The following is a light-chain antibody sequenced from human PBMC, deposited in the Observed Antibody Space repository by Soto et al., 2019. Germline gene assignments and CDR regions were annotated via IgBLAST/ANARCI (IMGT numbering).Light chain of an antibody. CDR1: SGDVGTHNY. V-gene: IGLV2-14*01. CDR3: SSYTSGSTLIV. Sequence: QSALTQPASVSGSPGQSITISCTGASGDVGTHNYVSWYQQHPGKAPKLMIYGVTIRPSGISNRFSGSKSGNTASLTISGLQAEDEADYYCSSYTSGSTLIVFGTGTKLPS. CDR2: GVT. J-gene: IGLJ1*01.